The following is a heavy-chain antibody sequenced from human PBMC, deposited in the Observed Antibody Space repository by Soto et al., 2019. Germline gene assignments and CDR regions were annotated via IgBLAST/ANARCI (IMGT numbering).Heavy chain of an antibody. J-gene: IGHJ4*02. CDR3: ARDSDYGDYRFDY. CDR2: INPNSGGT. Sequence: ASVKVSCKASGYTFTVYYMHWVRQSPVQGLDWMGWINPNSGGTNYAQKFQGWVTMTRDTSISTAYMELSRLRSDDTAVYYCARDSDYGDYRFDYWGQGTLVTVSS. CDR1: GYTFTVYY. V-gene: IGHV1-2*04. D-gene: IGHD4-17*01.